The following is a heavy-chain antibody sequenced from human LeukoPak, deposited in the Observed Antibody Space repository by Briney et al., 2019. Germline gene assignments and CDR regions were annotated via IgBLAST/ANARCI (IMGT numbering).Heavy chain of an antibody. CDR3: TGGSGWYSPDY. Sequence: GGSLRLSCAASGFTVINTYMSWVRQALGKGLESVSVIYSDGRTYYADSVKGRFTISRDNSKNTLYLQMNSLKTEDTAVYYCTGGSGWYSPDYWGQGTLVTVSS. V-gene: IGHV3-53*01. J-gene: IGHJ4*02. CDR1: GFTVINTY. CDR2: IYSDGRT. D-gene: IGHD6-19*01.